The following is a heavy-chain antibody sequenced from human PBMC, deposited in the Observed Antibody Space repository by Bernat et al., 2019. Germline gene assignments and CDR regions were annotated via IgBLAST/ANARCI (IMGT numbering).Heavy chain of an antibody. CDR2: INAGNGNT. J-gene: IGHJ4*02. V-gene: IGHV1-3*01. CDR1: GYTFTSYA. D-gene: IGHD3-16*02. Sequence: QVQLVQSGAEVKKPGASVKVSCKASGYTFTSYAMHWVRQAPGQRLEWMGWINAGNGNTKYSLKFQGRVTITRDTSASTAYMELSSLRSEDTAVYYCARGPLMITFGGVIVEGYYFDYWGQGTLVTVSS. CDR3: ARGPLMITFGGVIVEGYYFDY.